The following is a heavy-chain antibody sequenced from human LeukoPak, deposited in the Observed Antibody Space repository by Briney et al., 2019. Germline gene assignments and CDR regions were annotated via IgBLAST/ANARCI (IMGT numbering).Heavy chain of an antibody. D-gene: IGHD6-13*01. J-gene: IGHJ6*03. Sequence: SETLSLTCTVSGGSISSGGYYWSWIRQHPGKGLEWIGYIYYSGSTYYNPSLKSRVTISVDTSKNQFSLKLSSVTAADTAVYYCVREGYSSSWPNYYYYMDVWGKGTTVTVSS. V-gene: IGHV4-31*03. CDR3: VREGYSSSWPNYYYYMDV. CDR2: IYYSGST. CDR1: GGSISSGGYY.